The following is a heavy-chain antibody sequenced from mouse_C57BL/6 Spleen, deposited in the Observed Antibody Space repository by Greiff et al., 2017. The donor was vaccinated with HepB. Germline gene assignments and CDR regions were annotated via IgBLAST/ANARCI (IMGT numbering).Heavy chain of an antibody. CDR2: IDPENGDT. CDR1: GFNIKDDY. D-gene: IGHD6-1*01. CDR3: TPLLDGTGRRFEV. Sequence: EVQLQQSGAELVRPGASVKLSCTASGFNIKDDYMHWVKQRPEQGLEWIGWIDPENGDTEYASKFQGKATITADTSSNTAYLQLSSLTSADTAVYSSTPLLDGTGRRFEVWGTGTTVTVSS. J-gene: IGHJ1*03. V-gene: IGHV14-4*01.